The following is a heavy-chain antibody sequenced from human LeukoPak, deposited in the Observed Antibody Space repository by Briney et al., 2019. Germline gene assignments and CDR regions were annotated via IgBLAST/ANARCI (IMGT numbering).Heavy chain of an antibody. J-gene: IGHJ4*02. Sequence: ASVKVSCKASGYTFTVYYMHWVRQAPGQGPEWMGWINPNSGGTNYAQKFQGRVTMTRDTSISTAYMELSRLRSDDTAVYYCARDSRYDILTGYYGYWGQGTLVTVSS. CDR1: GYTFTVYY. V-gene: IGHV1-2*02. CDR3: ARDSRYDILTGYYGY. CDR2: INPNSGGT. D-gene: IGHD3-9*01.